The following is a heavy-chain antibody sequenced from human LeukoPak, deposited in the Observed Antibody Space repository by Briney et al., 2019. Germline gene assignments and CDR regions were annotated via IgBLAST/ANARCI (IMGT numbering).Heavy chain of an antibody. D-gene: IGHD2-21*02. J-gene: IGHJ5*02. CDR1: GGTFSSYA. CDR2: IIPIFGTA. V-gene: IGHV1-69*05. Sequence: SVKVSCKASGGTFSSYAISWVRQAPGQGLEWMGGIIPIFGTANYAQKFQGRVTITTDESTSTAYMELSSLRSEDTAVYYCARGIYCGGDCYPNNWFDPWGQGTLVTVSS. CDR3: ARGIYCGGDCYPNNWFDP.